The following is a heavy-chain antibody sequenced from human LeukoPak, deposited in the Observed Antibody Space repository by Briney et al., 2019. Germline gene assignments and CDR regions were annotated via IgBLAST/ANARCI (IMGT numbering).Heavy chain of an antibody. Sequence: SETLSLTCTVCGGSISSYYWSWIRQPAGKGLEWIGRIYTSGSTNYNPSLKSRVTISVDKSKNQFSLKLSSVTAADTAVYYCAIDGGYSSDAFDIWGQGTMVTVSS. V-gene: IGHV4-4*07. CDR2: IYTSGST. CDR3: AIDGGYSSDAFDI. D-gene: IGHD2-21*02. CDR1: GGSISSYY. J-gene: IGHJ3*02.